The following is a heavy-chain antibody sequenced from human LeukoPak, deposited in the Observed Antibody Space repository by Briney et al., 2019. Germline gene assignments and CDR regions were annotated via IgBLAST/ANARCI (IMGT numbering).Heavy chain of an antibody. CDR2: INPKSGDT. V-gene: IGHV1-2*02. Sequence: ASVKVSCKASGYSFSGYYMHWVRQAPGQGLEWMGWINPKSGDTDYTQKFQGRVTMTRDTSISTTYMELSSLRSEDTAVYYCVRYRWPDAFDIWGQGTMVTVSS. D-gene: IGHD2-8*02. CDR1: GYSFSGYY. J-gene: IGHJ3*02. CDR3: VRYRWPDAFDI.